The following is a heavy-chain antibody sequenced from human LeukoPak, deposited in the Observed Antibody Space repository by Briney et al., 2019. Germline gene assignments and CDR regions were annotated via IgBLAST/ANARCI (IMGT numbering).Heavy chain of an antibody. D-gene: IGHD3-22*01. V-gene: IGHV3-21*01. Sequence: GGPLRPSCAAFGFPLISYRMNWVGQPPGKGRDWVSSISSSSSYIYYADSVKGRFTISRDNAKNSLYLQMNSLRAEDTAVYYCARDEANYYDSSGYGFDYWGQGTLVTVSS. CDR1: GFPLISYR. CDR2: ISSSSSYI. CDR3: ARDEANYYDSSGYGFDY. J-gene: IGHJ4*02.